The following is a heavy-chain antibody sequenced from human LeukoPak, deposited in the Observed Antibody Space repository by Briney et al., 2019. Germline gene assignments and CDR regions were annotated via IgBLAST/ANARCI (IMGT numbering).Heavy chain of an antibody. V-gene: IGHV1-69*05. Sequence: ASVKVSCKGSGCTFSSYAISWVRQAPGQGLEWVGGIIPIFGTANYAQKFQGRVTITTDESTSTDYVELSDLRSEDTAVYYCWWGCSSTSCYSYYCMDVWGKGTTVSDSS. CDR3: WWGCSSTSCYSYYCMDV. CDR2: IIPIFGTA. CDR1: GCTFSSYA. J-gene: IGHJ6*03. D-gene: IGHD2-2*01.